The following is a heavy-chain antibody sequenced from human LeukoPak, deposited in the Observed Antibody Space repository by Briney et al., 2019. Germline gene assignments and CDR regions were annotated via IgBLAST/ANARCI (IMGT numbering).Heavy chain of an antibody. V-gene: IGHV3-9*03. D-gene: IGHD1-1*01. CDR2: INWNSDSI. Sequence: GGSLRLSCAASGFTFSNCAMNWVRQAPGKGLEWVSGINWNSDSIDYADSVKGRFTISRDNAKNSLYLQMNSLRAEDMALYYCAKDGSQESGTQAFDIWGQGTMVAVSS. CDR1: GFTFSNCA. J-gene: IGHJ3*02. CDR3: AKDGSQESGTQAFDI.